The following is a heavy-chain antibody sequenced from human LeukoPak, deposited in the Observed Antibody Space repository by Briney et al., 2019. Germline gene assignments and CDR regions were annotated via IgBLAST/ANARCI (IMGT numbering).Heavy chain of an antibody. CDR2: ISSTGNNI. CDR1: RFTFTIYT. Sequence: GGSLRLSCAAYRFTFTIYTMNWVRQAPGRGLEWVSSISSTGNNIYYADSVKGRFTISRDNAKVSLYLEMNSLRAEDTAVYYCARGLRRGDYWGQGTLVTVSS. V-gene: IGHV3-21*01. D-gene: IGHD4-17*01. CDR3: ARGLRRGDY. J-gene: IGHJ4*02.